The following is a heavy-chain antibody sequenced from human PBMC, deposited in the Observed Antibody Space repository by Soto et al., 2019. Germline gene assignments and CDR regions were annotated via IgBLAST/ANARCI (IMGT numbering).Heavy chain of an antibody. Sequence: EVQLLESGGGLVQPGGSLRLSCEASGFTFTNYAMSWVRQAPGQGLEWVSTISDSSSTYYADSVKGRSTISRDNSKSTLYLQMSSLRAEDAAVDYCSKAWGENGYCTRTSCLYYFYYWGQGTLVTFS. V-gene: IGHV3-23*01. CDR1: GFTFTNYA. J-gene: IGHJ4*02. CDR3: SKAWGENGYCTRTSCLYYFYY. D-gene: IGHD2-2*03. CDR2: ISDSSST.